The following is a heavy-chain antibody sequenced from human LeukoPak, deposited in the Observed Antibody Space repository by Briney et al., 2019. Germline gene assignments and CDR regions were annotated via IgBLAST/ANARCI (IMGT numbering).Heavy chain of an antibody. D-gene: IGHD3-10*01. J-gene: IGHJ4*02. CDR1: GDSVSSNSAA. CDR3: ARLGDGSGNYYGPTDY. CDR2: TYYRSKWYN. V-gene: IGHV6-1*01. Sequence: SQTLSLACAISGDSVSSNSAAWNWIRQSPSRGLEWLGRTYYRSKWYNEYAVSVKSRMTINPDTSKNQFSLKLSSVTAADTAVYYCARLGDGSGNYYGPTDYWGQGTLVTVSS.